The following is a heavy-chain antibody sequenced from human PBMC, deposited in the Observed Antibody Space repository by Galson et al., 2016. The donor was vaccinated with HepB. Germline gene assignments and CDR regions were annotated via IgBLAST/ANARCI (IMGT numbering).Heavy chain of an antibody. CDR3: AKEVEDTVATTYYYSGMDC. D-gene: IGHD5-12*01. CDR2: ISYDGSNK. CDR1: GFTFSYYG. J-gene: IGHJ6*04. Sequence: SLRLSCAASGFTFSYYGMHWVRQAPGKGLAWVAAISYDGSNKYYADSVKGRITISRDNSKNTLYLQMNSLRAEDTAVYYCAKEVEDTVATTYYYSGMDCWGKGTTVTVSS. V-gene: IGHV3-30*18.